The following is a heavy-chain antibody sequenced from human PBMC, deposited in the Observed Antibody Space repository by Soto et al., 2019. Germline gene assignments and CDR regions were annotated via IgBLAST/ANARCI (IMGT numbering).Heavy chain of an antibody. CDR1: GFVFSDFQ. CDR3: ARDNLAVQGAFDH. V-gene: IGHV3-21*01. CDR2: ITGTSAFL. D-gene: IGHD3-10*02. J-gene: IGHJ4*02. Sequence: GGSLRLSCAASGFVFSDFQLNWVRQAPGRGLEWLASITGTSAFLFYADSIKGRFTISRDNPKNFLFLQMDSLGPEDTAVYYRARDNLAVQGAFDHWGQGALVTVSS.